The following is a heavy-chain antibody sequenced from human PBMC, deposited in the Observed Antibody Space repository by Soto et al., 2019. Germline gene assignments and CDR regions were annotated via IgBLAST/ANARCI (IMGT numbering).Heavy chain of an antibody. J-gene: IGHJ4*02. CDR3: ARGTGGATSSGKDQFDY. V-gene: IGHV3-7*01. CDR1: GFIFGNFW. CDR2: IKQDGSEK. Sequence: EVQLVESGGGLVQPGGSLRLSCAGSGFIFGNFWMTWVRQAPGKGLAWVANIKQDGSEKYYVDSVKGRFTISRDNVKNSLYLQMNSLRSEDTAVYYCARGTGGATSSGKDQFDYWCQGTLVPVSS. D-gene: IGHD1-26*01.